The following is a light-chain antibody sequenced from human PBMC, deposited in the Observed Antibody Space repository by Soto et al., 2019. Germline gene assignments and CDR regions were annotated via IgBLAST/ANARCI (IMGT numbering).Light chain of an antibody. J-gene: IGKJ5*01. CDR2: DTS. CDR3: QQYGTSEII. Sequence: EVVLTQSPGTLSLSPGERATLSCRASQTLSNSFIAWYQQKSGQAPRLLIYDTSSSATGVPDRYSASGSGTDFTLTISRLEPEDFAVFFCQQYGTSEIIFGQGTRLEIK. V-gene: IGKV3-20*01. CDR1: QTLSNSF.